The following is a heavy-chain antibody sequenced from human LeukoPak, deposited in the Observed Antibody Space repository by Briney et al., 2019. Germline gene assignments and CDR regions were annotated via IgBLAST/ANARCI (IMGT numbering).Heavy chain of an antibody. J-gene: IGHJ4*02. CDR1: GFTFSSYD. CDR2: IGTAGDT. Sequence: PGGSLRLSCAASGFTFSSYDMHWVRQATGKGLEWVSAIGTAGDTYYPGSVKGRFAISRENAKNSLYLQMNSLRAGDTAVHYCARVALTGYYDYWGQGTLVTVSS. V-gene: IGHV3-13*01. D-gene: IGHD3-9*01. CDR3: ARVALTGYYDY.